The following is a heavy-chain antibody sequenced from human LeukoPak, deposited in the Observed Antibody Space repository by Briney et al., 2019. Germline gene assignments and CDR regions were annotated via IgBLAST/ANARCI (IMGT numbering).Heavy chain of an antibody. CDR3: ARDYCTSTTCPNWFDP. D-gene: IGHD2-2*01. J-gene: IGHJ5*02. Sequence: SETLSLTCTVSGGSVSSTTYYWGWIRQPPGKGLEWIATIYYSGTTYYNPSLKSRVIISLDRSKNQFSLKLNSVTAADTAVYYCARDYCTSTTCPNWFDPWGQGTLVTVSS. V-gene: IGHV4-39*07. CDR2: IYYSGTT. CDR1: GGSVSSTTYY.